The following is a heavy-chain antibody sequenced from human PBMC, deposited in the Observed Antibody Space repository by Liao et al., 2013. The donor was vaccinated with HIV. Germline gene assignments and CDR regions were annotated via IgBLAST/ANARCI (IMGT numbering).Heavy chain of an antibody. CDR3: ARRYSSSWYDFYMDV. D-gene: IGHD6-13*01. CDR1: GGSFSGYY. J-gene: IGHJ6*03. CDR2: INHSGST. Sequence: QVQLQQWGAGLLKPSETLSLTCAVYGGSFSGYYWSWIRQPPGKGLEWIGEINHSGSTNYNPSLKSRVTISVDTSKNQFSLKLSSVTAADTAVYYCARRYSSSWYDFYMDVWGKGTTVTVSS. V-gene: IGHV4-34*01.